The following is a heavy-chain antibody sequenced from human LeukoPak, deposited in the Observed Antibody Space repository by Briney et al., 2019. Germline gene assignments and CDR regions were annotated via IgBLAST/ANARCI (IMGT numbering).Heavy chain of an antibody. Sequence: ASVKVSCKASGYTFTDYYMHWVRQAPGQGLEWMGWISPNSGDTKYAQNFQGEVTMTRDTSISTAYVELNNLNSDDTAVYYCARGSPASGRFPFNYWGQGTLVTVSS. CDR2: ISPNSGDT. CDR3: ARGSPASGRFPFNY. J-gene: IGHJ4*02. V-gene: IGHV1-2*02. CDR1: GYTFTDYY. D-gene: IGHD6-19*01.